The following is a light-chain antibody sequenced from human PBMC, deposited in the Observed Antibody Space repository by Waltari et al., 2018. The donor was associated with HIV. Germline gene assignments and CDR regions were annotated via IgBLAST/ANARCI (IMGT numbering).Light chain of an antibody. Sequence: QSALTQPASVSGSPGQSITISCTGTSRDVGGYNYVSWYQHHPGKAPKLMIYDVSSRPSGVSNRCSGSKSGNTASLTISGRQAEDEADYYCNSYTTSSTLHVVFGGGTKLTVL. J-gene: IGLJ2*01. CDR1: SRDVGGYNY. CDR2: DVS. V-gene: IGLV2-14*03. CDR3: NSYTTSSTLHVV.